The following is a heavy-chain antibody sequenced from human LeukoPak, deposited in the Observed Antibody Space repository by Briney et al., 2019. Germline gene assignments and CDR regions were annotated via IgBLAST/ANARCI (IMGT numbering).Heavy chain of an antibody. CDR3: ARSSAHSYGDFHY. V-gene: IGHV4-59*01. D-gene: IGHD5-18*01. J-gene: IGHJ4*02. Sequence: SETLSLTCSVSGVSITTNYWSWIRQPPGKGLEWLGYTHHSGATSYNPSLKSRGTMSLDTSNNQFSLEVTSVTAADTAVYYCARSSAHSYGDFHYWGQGNLVTVSS. CDR2: THHSGAT. CDR1: GVSITTNY.